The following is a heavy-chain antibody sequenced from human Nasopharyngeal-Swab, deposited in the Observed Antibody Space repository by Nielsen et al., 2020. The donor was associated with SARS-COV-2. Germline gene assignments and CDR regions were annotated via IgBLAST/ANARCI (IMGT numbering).Heavy chain of an antibody. CDR2: IKQSGSGQ. D-gene: IGHD2-2*01. Sequence: GGSLRLSCAASGFTFSSYWMSWVRQAPGKGLEWVAHIKQSGSGQYYVDPVKGRFTISRDNAKNSLSLQMNSLRAEDTAVYYCARYCSTTSCPRGFDYWGQGTLVTVSS. V-gene: IGHV3-7*01. CDR3: ARYCSTTSCPRGFDY. CDR1: GFTFSSYW. J-gene: IGHJ4*02.